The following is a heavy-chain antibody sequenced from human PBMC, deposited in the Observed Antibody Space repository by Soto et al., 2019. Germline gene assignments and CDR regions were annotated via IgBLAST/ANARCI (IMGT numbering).Heavy chain of an antibody. CDR1: GFTLSSYW. CDR3: VREGGWGYDFEY. J-gene: IGHJ4*02. CDR2: IKQGGSEI. D-gene: IGHD5-12*01. V-gene: IGHV3-7*01. Sequence: EVQLMESGGGLVQPGGSLRLSCAASGFTLSSYWMSWVRQAPGEGLEWVANIKQGGSEIFYVVSVKGRFTISRDNAKNSLDLQTNSLRVENTAGYYCVREGGWGYDFEYWGQGTLVTVSS.